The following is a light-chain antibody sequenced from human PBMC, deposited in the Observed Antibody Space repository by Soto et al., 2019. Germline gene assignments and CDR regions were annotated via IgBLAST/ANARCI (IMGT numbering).Light chain of an antibody. CDR2: GTS. V-gene: IGKV3-15*01. CDR3: QQYDSWPPLFT. Sequence: EIIMTQSPATLSVSPGERATLSCRASQSVSSNLAWYRQRPGQAPRLLIYGTSTRATGIPDRFSGSGSGTEFNLTISSLQSEDFAVYDCQQYDSWPPLFTFGPGTKVDIK. J-gene: IGKJ3*01. CDR1: QSVSSN.